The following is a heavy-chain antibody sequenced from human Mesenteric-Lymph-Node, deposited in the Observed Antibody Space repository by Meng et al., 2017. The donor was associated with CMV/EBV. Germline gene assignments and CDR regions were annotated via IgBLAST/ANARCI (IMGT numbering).Heavy chain of an antibody. CDR2: ITSKTYGGTT. CDR1: GFTFSSYS. Sequence: GGSLRLSCAASGFTFSSYSMNWVRQAPGKGLEWVGFITSKTYGGTTEYAASVKGRFTISRDDSKSIAYLQMSSLKTEDTAVYYCTKDAFDIWGQGTLVTVSS. CDR3: TKDAFDI. V-gene: IGHV3-49*04. J-gene: IGHJ3*02.